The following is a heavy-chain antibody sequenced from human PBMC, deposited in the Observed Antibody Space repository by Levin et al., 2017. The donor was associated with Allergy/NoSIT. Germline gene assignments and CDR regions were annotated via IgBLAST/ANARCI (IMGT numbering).Heavy chain of an antibody. Sequence: ASVKVSCKASGYTFTSYGISWVRQAPGQGLEWMGWISAYNGNTNYAQKLQGRVTMTTDTSTSTAYMELRSLRSDDTAVYYCAREPGVGGIQLTHYGMDVWGQGTTVTVSS. J-gene: IGHJ6*02. CDR3: AREPGVGGIQLTHYGMDV. CDR2: ISAYNGNT. V-gene: IGHV1-18*01. D-gene: IGHD5-18*01. CDR1: GYTFTSYG.